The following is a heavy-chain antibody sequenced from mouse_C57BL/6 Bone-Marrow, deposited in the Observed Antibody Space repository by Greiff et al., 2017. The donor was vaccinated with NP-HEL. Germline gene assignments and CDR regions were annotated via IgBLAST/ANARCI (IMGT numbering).Heavy chain of an antibody. V-gene: IGHV14-1*01. CDR1: GFNFKDYY. D-gene: IGHD1-1*01. CDR2: IDPEDGDT. J-gene: IGHJ1*03. CDR3: SPVTTVDWYFDG. Sequence: EVQLQQSGAELVRPGASVKLSCTASGFNFKDYYMHWVKQRPEQGLEWIGRIDPEDGDTDYAPKFQGQATMTVDTSSNTAYLQLSSLTSEDTAVYYCSPVTTVDWYFDGWGTGTTVTVSA.